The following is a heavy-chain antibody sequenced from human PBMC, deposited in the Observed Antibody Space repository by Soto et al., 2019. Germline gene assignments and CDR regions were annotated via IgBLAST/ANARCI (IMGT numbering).Heavy chain of an antibody. V-gene: IGHV3-21*01. CDR2: ISSTTNYI. Sequence: PGGSLRLSCTGSGFPFDDFAINWVRQAPGKGLEWVSSISSTTNYIYYADSMKGRFTVSRDNAKNSVYLEMNSLSAEDTAVYYCARESEDLTSNFDYWGQGTLVTVSS. CDR3: ARESEDLTSNFDY. J-gene: IGHJ4*02. CDR1: GFPFDDFA.